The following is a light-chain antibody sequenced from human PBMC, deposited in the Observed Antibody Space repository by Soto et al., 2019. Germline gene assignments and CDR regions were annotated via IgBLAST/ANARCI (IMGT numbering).Light chain of an antibody. J-gene: IGKJ1*01. CDR2: KAS. CDR1: QSISSW. CDR3: QQYYNFRWT. Sequence: DIQMTQSPSTLSASVGDRVTITCRASQSISSWLAWYQQKPGKAPKLLIYKASSLESGVPSRFSGSGSGTEFTLTISSLQPDDVATYYCQQYYNFRWTFGQGTKVDIK. V-gene: IGKV1-5*03.